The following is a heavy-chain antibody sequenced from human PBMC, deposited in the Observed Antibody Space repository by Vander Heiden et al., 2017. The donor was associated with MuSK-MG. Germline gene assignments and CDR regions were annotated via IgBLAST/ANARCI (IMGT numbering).Heavy chain of an antibody. D-gene: IGHD6-13*01. CDR3: ARDSAYSSSWEREGWFDP. CDR1: GGTFSSYA. CDR2: IIPIFGTA. J-gene: IGHJ5*02. V-gene: IGHV1-69*06. Sequence: QVQLVQSGAEVKKPGSSVKVSCKASGGTFSSYAISWVRQAPGQGLEWMGGIIPIFGTANYAQKFQGRVTITADKSTSTAYMELSSLRSEETAVYYCARDSAYSSSWEREGWFDPWGQGTMVTVSS.